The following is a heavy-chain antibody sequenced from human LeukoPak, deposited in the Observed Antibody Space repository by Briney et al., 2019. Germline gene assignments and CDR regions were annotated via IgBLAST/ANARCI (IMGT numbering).Heavy chain of an antibody. D-gene: IGHD2-21*02. CDR1: GFTFSSYG. CDR2: IWYDGSNK. J-gene: IGHJ4*02. V-gene: IGHV3-33*06. Sequence: GRSLRLSCAASGFTFSSYGMHWVRQAPGKGLEWVAVIWYDGSNKYYADSVKGRFTISRDNSKNTLYLQMNSLRAEDTAVYYCAKDALVVVTAIDYFDYWGQGTLVTVSS. CDR3: AKDALVVVTAIDYFDY.